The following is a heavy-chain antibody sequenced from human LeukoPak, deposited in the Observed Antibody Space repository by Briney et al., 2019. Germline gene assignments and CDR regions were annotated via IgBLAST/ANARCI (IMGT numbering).Heavy chain of an antibody. D-gene: IGHD6-13*01. CDR2: MNPNSGNT. CDR1: GYTFTSYD. J-gene: IGHJ4*02. V-gene: IGHV1-8*01. CDR3: ARDHGTSIAAVSDY. Sequence: ASVKVSCKASGYTFTSYDINWVRQATGQGLEWVGWMNPNSGNTGYAQQFQGRVTMARNTSISTAYMELSSLRSEDTAVYYCARDHGTSIAAVSDYWGQGTLVTASS.